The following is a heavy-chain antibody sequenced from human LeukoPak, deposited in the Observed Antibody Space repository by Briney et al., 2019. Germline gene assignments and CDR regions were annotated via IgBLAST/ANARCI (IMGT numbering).Heavy chain of an antibody. Sequence: GGSLRLSCAASGFTFSSYWMSWVRQAPGKGLEWVANIKQDGSEKYYVDSVKGRFTISRDNAKNSLYLQMNSLRAEDTAVYYCARDKIVGATYFDYWGQGTLVTVST. CDR2: IKQDGSEK. D-gene: IGHD1-26*01. J-gene: IGHJ4*02. V-gene: IGHV3-7*01. CDR1: GFTFSSYW. CDR3: ARDKIVGATYFDY.